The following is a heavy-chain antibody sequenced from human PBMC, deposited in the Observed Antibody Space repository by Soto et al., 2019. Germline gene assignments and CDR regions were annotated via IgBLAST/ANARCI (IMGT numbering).Heavy chain of an antibody. CDR2: IYYTGNT. Sequence: QVQLQESGPGLVKPSQTLSLTCTVSGVSINTGGRFWSWVRQLPGKGLEWIGYIYYTGNTGYIPSSHSRLTTLVATVKNKLSLILRSVTAADTARYYCSMARRPTCRPVHCYFDLWGRGTLVTVSS. D-gene: IGHD6-6*01. CDR1: GVSINTGGRF. J-gene: IGHJ2*01. CDR3: SMARRPTCRPVHCYFDL. V-gene: IGHV4-31*03.